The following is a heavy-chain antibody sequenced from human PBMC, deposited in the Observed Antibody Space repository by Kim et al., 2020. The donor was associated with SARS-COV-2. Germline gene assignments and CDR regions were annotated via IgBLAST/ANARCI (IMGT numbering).Heavy chain of an antibody. Sequence: SETLSLTCTVSGGSVSSGSYYWSWIRQPPGKGLEWIGYIYYSGSTNYNPSLKSRVTISVDTSKNQFSLKLSSVTAADTAVYYCARVRGFGELLGVNFDYWGQGTLVTVSS. D-gene: IGHD3-10*01. CDR1: GGSVSSGSYY. J-gene: IGHJ4*02. V-gene: IGHV4-61*01. CDR2: IYYSGST. CDR3: ARVRGFGELLGVNFDY.